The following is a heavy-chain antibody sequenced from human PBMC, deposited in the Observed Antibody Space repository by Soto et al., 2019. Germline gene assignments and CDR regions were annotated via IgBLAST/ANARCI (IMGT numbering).Heavy chain of an antibody. CDR1: GDSVSSNSAA. Sequence: SQTLSLTCAISGDSVSSNSAAWNWIRQSPSRGLEWLGRTYYRSKWYNDYAVSVKSRITINPDTSKNQFSLQLNSVTPEDTAVYYCAREVASPHTPTYYYYSMDVWGQGTTVTVSS. CDR2: TYYRSKWYN. V-gene: IGHV6-1*01. D-gene: IGHD2-15*01. CDR3: AREVASPHTPTYYYYSMDV. J-gene: IGHJ6*02.